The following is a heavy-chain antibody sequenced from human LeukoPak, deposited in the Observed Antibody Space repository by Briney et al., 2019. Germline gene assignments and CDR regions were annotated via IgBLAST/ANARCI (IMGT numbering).Heavy chain of an antibody. D-gene: IGHD2-2*03. V-gene: IGHV4-34*01. Sequence: SETLSLTCAVYGGSFSGYYWSWIRQPPGKGLEWIGEINHSGSTNYNPSLKSRVTISVDTSKNQFSLKLSSVTAADTAVYYCATSMDLPAFDIWGQGTMVTVSS. J-gene: IGHJ3*02. CDR3: ATSMDLPAFDI. CDR2: INHSGST. CDR1: GGSFSGYY.